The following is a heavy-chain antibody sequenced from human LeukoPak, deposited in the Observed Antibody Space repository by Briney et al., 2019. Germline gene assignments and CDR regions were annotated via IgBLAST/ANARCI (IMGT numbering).Heavy chain of an antibody. CDR2: IYISGST. Sequence: PSETLSLTCTVSGASINSHYWSWIRQPAGKGLEWIGRIYISGSTNYNSSLQSRVTMSVDTSKNQFSLKLSSVTAVDTAVYYCARALNPLPGTYYFDYWGQGTLVTVSS. J-gene: IGHJ4*02. CDR1: GASINSHY. CDR3: ARALNPLPGTYYFDY. V-gene: IGHV4-4*07. D-gene: IGHD2-15*01.